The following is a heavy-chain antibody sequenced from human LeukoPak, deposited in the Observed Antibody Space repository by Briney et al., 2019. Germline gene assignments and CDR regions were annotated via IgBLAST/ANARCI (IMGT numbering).Heavy chain of an antibody. V-gene: IGHV4-39*07. CDR2: IYYSGST. CDR1: GDSISTSNSY. D-gene: IGHD3-22*01. CDR3: ARALIDSSGYGYFDY. J-gene: IGHJ4*02. Sequence: PSETLSLTCTVSGDSISTSNSYWGWIRQPPGKGLEWIGSIYYSGSTYYNPSLKSRVTISVDTSKNQLSLKLSSLTAADTAVYFCARALIDSSGYGYFDYWGQGTLVTVSS.